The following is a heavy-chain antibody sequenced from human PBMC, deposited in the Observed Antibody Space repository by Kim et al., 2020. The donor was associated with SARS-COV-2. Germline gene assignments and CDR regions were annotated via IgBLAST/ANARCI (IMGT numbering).Heavy chain of an antibody. Sequence: NNNSNPSLKSPVTISVDTSKNQFTLKLSSVTAADTAVYYCARGVSSGSGYWGQGTLVTVSS. J-gene: IGHJ4*02. D-gene: IGHD3-10*01. V-gene: IGHV4-34*01. CDR3: ARGVSSGSGY. CDR2: NN.